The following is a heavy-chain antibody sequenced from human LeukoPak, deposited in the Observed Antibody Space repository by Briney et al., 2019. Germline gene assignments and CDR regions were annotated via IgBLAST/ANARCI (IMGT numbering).Heavy chain of an antibody. J-gene: IGHJ5*02. D-gene: IGHD6-13*01. V-gene: IGHV3-30*04. CDR1: GFTFSSYA. CDR2: ISDDGSHK. Sequence: PGGSLRLSCAAAGFTFSSYAMHWVRQAPGKGLEWVAVISDDGSHKYYADSVKGRFTISRDNAKNSLYQQMNSLSAEDTAVYYCARDRNGPYSSRNNWFDPWGQGTLVTVSS. CDR3: ARDRNGPYSSRNNWFDP.